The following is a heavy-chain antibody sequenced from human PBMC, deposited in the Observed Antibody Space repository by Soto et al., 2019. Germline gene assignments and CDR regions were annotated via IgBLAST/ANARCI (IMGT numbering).Heavy chain of an antibody. CDR2: INHSGST. CDR3: ARNSIAVAGRGGFDY. CDR1: GGSFSGYY. J-gene: IGHJ4*02. V-gene: IGHV4-34*01. D-gene: IGHD6-19*01. Sequence: SETLSLTCAVYGGSFSGYYWSWIRQPPGKGLEWIGEINHSGSTNYSPSLKSRVTISVDTSKNQFTLKLNSVTAADTAVYYCARNSIAVAGRGGFDYWGQGTLVTVSS.